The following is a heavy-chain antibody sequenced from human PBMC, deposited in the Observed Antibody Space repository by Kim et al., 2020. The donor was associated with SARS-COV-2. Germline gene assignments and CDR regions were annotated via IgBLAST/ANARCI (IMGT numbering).Heavy chain of an antibody. J-gene: IGHJ5*02. V-gene: IGHV3-21*01. D-gene: IGHD3-9*01. CDR1: GFTFSSYS. CDR2: ISSSSSYI. CDR3: ARDREVWDDMSWFDP. Sequence: GGSLRLSCAASGFTFSSYSMNWVRQAPGKGLEWVSSISSSSSYIYYADSVKGRFTISRDNAKNSLYLQMNSLRAEDTAVYYCARDREVWDDMSWFDPWGQGTLVTVSS.